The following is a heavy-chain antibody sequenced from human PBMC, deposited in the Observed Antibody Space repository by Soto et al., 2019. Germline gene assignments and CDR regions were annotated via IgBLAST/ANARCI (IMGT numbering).Heavy chain of an antibody. D-gene: IGHD1-1*01. Sequence: GASVKVSCKASGGTFSSYAISWVRQAPGQGLEWMGGIIPIFGTANYAQKFQGRVTITADESTSTAYMELSSLRSEDTAVYHCARTGKADWRYFDYWGQGTLVTVSS. CDR1: GGTFSSYA. CDR2: IIPIFGTA. CDR3: ARTGKADWRYFDY. J-gene: IGHJ4*02. V-gene: IGHV1-69*13.